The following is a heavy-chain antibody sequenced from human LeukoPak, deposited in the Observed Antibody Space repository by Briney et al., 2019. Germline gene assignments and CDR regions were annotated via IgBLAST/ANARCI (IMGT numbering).Heavy chain of an antibody. V-gene: IGHV3-7*03. D-gene: IGHD1-1*01. CDR2: IKQDGSEK. CDR1: GFTFSSYE. CDR3: VRAYGRLEY. Sequence: GGSLRLSCAASGFTFSSYEMNWVRQAPGKGLEWVANIKQDGSEKYYVDSVKGRFTISRDNAKNSLYLEMNSLRAEDTAVYYCVRAYGRLEYWGQGTLVTVSS. J-gene: IGHJ4*02.